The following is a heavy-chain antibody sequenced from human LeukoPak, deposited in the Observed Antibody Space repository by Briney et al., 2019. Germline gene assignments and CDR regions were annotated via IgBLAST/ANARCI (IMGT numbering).Heavy chain of an antibody. CDR1: GFTVSSNY. Sequence: GGSLRLSCAASGFTVSSNYMSWVRQAPGKGLEWVSVIYSGGSTYYADSVKGRFTISRDNPKNTLYLQMNSLRAEDTAVYYCAREGSLYGMDVWGQGTTVTVSS. CDR2: IYSGGST. CDR3: AREGSLYGMDV. V-gene: IGHV3-53*01. D-gene: IGHD3-10*01. J-gene: IGHJ6*02.